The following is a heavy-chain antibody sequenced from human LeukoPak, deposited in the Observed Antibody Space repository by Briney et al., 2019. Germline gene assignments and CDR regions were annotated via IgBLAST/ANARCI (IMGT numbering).Heavy chain of an antibody. CDR3: ARSHYYDSSGSFYYYYGLDV. D-gene: IGHD3-22*01. CDR1: GFTFSSYW. CDR2: INNDGSST. Sequence: PGGSLRLSCAASGFTFSSYWMHWVRQAPGKGPVWVSRINNDGSSTRYADSVKGRFTISRDNAKDTLYLQVTSLRAEDTAVYYCARSHYYDSSGSFYYYYGLDVWGQGTTVTVSS. V-gene: IGHV3-74*01. J-gene: IGHJ6*02.